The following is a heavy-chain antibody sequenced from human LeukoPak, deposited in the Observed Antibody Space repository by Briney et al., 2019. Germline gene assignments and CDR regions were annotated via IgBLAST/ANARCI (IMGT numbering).Heavy chain of an antibody. J-gene: IGHJ6*02. D-gene: IGHD3-22*01. CDR2: ISYDGSNK. Sequence: GGSLRLSCAASGFTFSSYAMHWVRQAPGKGLEWVAVISYDGSNKYYADSVRGRFSISRDSSKNTVYLQMNSLRDEDTAVYYCARARPWDSSRSYYFGMDVWGHGTTVTVS. V-gene: IGHV3-30-3*01. CDR3: ARARPWDSSRSYYFGMDV. CDR1: GFTFSSYA.